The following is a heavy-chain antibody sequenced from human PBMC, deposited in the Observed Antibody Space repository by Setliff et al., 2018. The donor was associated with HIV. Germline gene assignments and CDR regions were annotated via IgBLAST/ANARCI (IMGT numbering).Heavy chain of an antibody. V-gene: IGHV1-18*01. J-gene: IGHJ3*02. D-gene: IGHD2-2*01. Sequence: ASVTVSCKASGYTFTSYGISWVRQAPGQGLEWMGWISAYNGNTNYAQKLQGRVTMTTDTSTRTAYMELRSLRSDDKAGYYCARAYCSSTSCYLYAFDIWGQGTMGTV. CDR1: GYTFTSYG. CDR2: ISAYNGNT. CDR3: ARAYCSSTSCYLYAFDI.